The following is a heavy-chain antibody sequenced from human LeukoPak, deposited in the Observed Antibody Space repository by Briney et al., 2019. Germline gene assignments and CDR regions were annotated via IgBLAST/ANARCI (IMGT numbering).Heavy chain of an antibody. Sequence: GGSLRLSCAASGFPFSSYWMNWVRQAPGKGLEWVANIKQDGSEKYYVDSVKGRFTISRDNAKNSLYLQMNSLRAEDTAVYYCCDSSSFSFDYWGQGTLVTVSS. J-gene: IGHJ4*02. CDR1: GFPFSSYW. D-gene: IGHD6-13*01. CDR2: IKQDGSEK. CDR3: CDSSSFSFDY. V-gene: IGHV3-7*01.